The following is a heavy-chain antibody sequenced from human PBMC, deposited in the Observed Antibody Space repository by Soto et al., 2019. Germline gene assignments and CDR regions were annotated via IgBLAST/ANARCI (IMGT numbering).Heavy chain of an antibody. D-gene: IGHD3-3*01. CDR2: ISYDGSNK. CDR3: ARDKRDLRFLEWSYYFDY. V-gene: IGHV3-30-3*01. Sequence: QVQLVESGGGVVQPGRSLRLSCADSGFTFSSYAMHWVRQAPGKGLERVAVISYDGSNKDYADSVKGRFTISRDNSKNTLYLQMNSLRAEDTAVYYCARDKRDLRFLEWSYYFDYWGQGTLVTVSS. J-gene: IGHJ4*02. CDR1: GFTFSSYA.